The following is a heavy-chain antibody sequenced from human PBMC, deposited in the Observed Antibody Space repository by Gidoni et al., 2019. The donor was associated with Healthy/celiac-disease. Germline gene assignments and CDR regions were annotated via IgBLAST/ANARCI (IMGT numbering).Heavy chain of an antibody. CDR1: GGSFSGYY. J-gene: IGHJ4*02. D-gene: IGHD3-3*02. V-gene: IGHV4-34*01. CDR2: LNHSGST. Sequence: QVQLQPWGAGLLQPSETLSLTCAVYGGSFSGYYWSWCRQPPGKGLEWIGELNHSGSTNYNPSLKSRVTISVDTSKNQFSLKLSSVTAADTAVYYCARGISFWGQGTLVTVSS. CDR3: ARGISF.